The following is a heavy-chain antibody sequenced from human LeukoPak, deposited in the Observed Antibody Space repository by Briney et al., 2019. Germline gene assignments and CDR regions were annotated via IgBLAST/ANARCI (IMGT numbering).Heavy chain of an antibody. Sequence: GASVKISCKTSGYRFTNFDINWVRQAPGQGLEWMGWMNPDNGNTGYAQKFQGRVSMSGDTSISTAFMVLSSLRSDDTAVYFCARGPRERSSSDYWGQGTLVTVSS. CDR2: MNPDNGNT. CDR3: ARGPRERSSSDY. J-gene: IGHJ4*02. D-gene: IGHD6-13*01. CDR1: GYRFTNFD. V-gene: IGHV1-8*01.